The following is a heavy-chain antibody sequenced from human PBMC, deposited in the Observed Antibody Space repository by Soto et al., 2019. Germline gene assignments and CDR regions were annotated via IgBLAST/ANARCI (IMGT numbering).Heavy chain of an antibody. CDR1: GFTFNNYA. V-gene: IGHV3-23*01. J-gene: IGHJ4*02. Sequence: EVQLLESGGGLLQPGGSLRLSCAASGFTFNNYAMTWVRQARGKGLDWVSASSGGGDTTSYANSVKGRFTVSRDGSKNTLYLQRSSLSAEDTPLYYCAKGRGGAGSLTPRVDFWGQGTLVTVSS. CDR3: AKGRGGAGSLTPRVDF. CDR2: SSGGGDTT. D-gene: IGHD3-10*01.